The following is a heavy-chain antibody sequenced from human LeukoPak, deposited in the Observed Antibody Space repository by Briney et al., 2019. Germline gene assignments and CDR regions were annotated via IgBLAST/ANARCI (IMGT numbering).Heavy chain of an antibody. CDR2: ISYDGGNK. Sequence: QPGGSLRLSCAASGFAFSTYSMHWVRQAPGKGLDWVAVISYDGGNKYYADSVKGRFTISRDSSKNTLYLQMNSLRAEDTAVYYCARGPMLTGDTAAFDIWGQGTMVTVSS. J-gene: IGHJ3*02. CDR3: ARGPMLTGDTAAFDI. CDR1: GFAFSTYS. V-gene: IGHV3-30*19. D-gene: IGHD7-27*01.